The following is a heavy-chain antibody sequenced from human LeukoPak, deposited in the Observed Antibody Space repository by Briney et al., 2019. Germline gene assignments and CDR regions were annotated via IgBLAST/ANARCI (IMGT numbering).Heavy chain of an antibody. Sequence: VASVKVSCKASGYTFTSYGISWVRQAPGQGLEWMGWISAYNGNTNYAQRLQGRVTMTTDTSTSTAYMELRSLRSDDTAVYYCARDFGLYDSSGYPIDYWGQGTLVTVSS. CDR2: ISAYNGNT. J-gene: IGHJ4*02. V-gene: IGHV1-18*01. D-gene: IGHD3-22*01. CDR1: GYTFTSYG. CDR3: ARDFGLYDSSGYPIDY.